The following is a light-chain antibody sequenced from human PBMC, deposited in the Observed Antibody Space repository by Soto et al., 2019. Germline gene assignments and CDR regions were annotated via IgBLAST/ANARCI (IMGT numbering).Light chain of an antibody. J-gene: IGKJ2*01. Sequence: EIVLTQSPGTLSLSPGERATLSCRASQSVSSSYLAWFQQRTGQAPRLLIYGVSSRATGIPDRFSGSGSGTDFTITVSRREPEDVAVYYCQQYCSSQHTFGQGTKLEIK. CDR3: QQYCSSQHT. CDR2: GVS. V-gene: IGKV3-20*01. CDR1: QSVSSSY.